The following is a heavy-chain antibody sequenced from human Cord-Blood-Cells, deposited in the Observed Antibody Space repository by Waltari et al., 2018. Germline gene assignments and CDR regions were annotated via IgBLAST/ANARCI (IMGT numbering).Heavy chain of an antibody. J-gene: IGHJ3*02. CDR1: GYSFTSYW. CDR3: ASRPRTGDDAFDI. Sequence: EVQLVQSGAEVKKPGESLKISCKGSGYSFTSYWIGWVRQMPGKGLEWMGIIFSCDSYTKYSPSFQGQVTNSADKSISTAYLQWSSLKASDTAMYYCASRPRTGDDAFDIWGQGTMVTVSS. D-gene: IGHD7-27*01. CDR2: IFSCDSYT. V-gene: IGHV5-51*01.